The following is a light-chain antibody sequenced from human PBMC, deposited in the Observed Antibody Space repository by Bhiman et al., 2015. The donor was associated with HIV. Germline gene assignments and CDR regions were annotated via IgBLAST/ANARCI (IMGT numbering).Light chain of an antibody. CDR2: EVD. Sequence: QSALTQPLSASGSPGQSLTISCTGSRSDVGHSDFVSWYRQYPGKAPTIILYEVDKRPSGVSNRFSGSKSANTASLTISGLQAEDEADYYCSSYASSSTLVFGGGTQLTVL. J-gene: IGLJ2*01. V-gene: IGLV2-14*01. CDR1: RSDVGHSDF. CDR3: SSYASSSTLV.